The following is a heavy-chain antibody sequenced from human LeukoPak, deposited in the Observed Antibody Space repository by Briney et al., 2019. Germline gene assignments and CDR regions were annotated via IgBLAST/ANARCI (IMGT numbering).Heavy chain of an antibody. D-gene: IGHD3-9*01. V-gene: IGHV5-51*01. Sequence: GESLKISCKVSGYSFTSYWIGWVRQMPGNGLQWRGIIYPGDSDTRYSPSFQGQVTISADKSISTAYLQWSSLKASDTAMYYCARLGGDDILTGYYIDYWGQGTLVTVSS. CDR2: IYPGDSDT. J-gene: IGHJ4*02. CDR3: ARLGGDDILTGYYIDY. CDR1: GYSFTSYW.